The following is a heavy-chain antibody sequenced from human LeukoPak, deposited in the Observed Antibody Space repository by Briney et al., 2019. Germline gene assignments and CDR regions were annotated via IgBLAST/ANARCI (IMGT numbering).Heavy chain of an antibody. Sequence: PSETLSLTCTVSGGSISSYYWSWIRQPPGKGLEWIGRIYTSGSTNYNPSLKSRVTMSVDTSKNQFSLKLSSVTAADTAVYYCARGRILEDIVVVPAAIRRYYYYYMDVWGKGTTVTVSS. V-gene: IGHV4-4*07. CDR3: ARGRILEDIVVVPAAIRRYYYYYMDV. J-gene: IGHJ6*03. CDR2: IYTSGST. CDR1: GGSISSYY. D-gene: IGHD2-2*02.